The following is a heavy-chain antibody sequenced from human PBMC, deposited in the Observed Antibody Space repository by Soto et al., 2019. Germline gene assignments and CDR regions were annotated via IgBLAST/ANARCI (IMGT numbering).Heavy chain of an antibody. CDR3: ARVRSVVTPHYYYGMDV. Sequence: SVKVSFKASGGTFSSYASIWLRQARGQGLEWMGGIIPIFGTANYAQKFQGRVTITADESTSTAYMELSSLRSEDTAVYYCARVRSVVTPHYYYGMDVWGQGTTVTVSS. D-gene: IGHD2-21*02. J-gene: IGHJ6*02. CDR1: GGTFSSYA. V-gene: IGHV1-69*13. CDR2: IIPIFGTA.